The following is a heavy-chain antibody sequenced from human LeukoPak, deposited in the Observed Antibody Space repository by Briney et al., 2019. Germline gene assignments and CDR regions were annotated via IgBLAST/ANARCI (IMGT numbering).Heavy chain of an antibody. CDR1: GDSVTTTNFY. Sequence: PSETLSLTCTVSGDSVTTTNFYWGWIRQAPGKRLAWIGSLYYGVNTYYKPSLKSRVTISVDASLNQFSLILTSVTAADTGVYYCARLRVQQLASSYYMDVWGKGTTVTVSS. CDR3: ARLRVQQLASSYYMDV. CDR2: LYYGVNT. V-gene: IGHV4-39*01. D-gene: IGHD6-13*01. J-gene: IGHJ6*03.